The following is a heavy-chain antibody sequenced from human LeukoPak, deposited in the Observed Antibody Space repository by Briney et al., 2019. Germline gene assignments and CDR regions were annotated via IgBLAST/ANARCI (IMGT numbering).Heavy chain of an antibody. Sequence: GGSLRLSCEGSGFPFSSYEMNWLRQAPGKGLEWVSHIDSGGITIYYADSVKGRFTISRDNAKNSIYLQIDSLRVEDTAIYYCARDSVGDLLDYWGQGTPVTVSS. CDR2: IDSGGITI. J-gene: IGHJ4*02. CDR3: ARDSVGDLLDY. D-gene: IGHD4-17*01. V-gene: IGHV3-48*03. CDR1: GFPFSSYE.